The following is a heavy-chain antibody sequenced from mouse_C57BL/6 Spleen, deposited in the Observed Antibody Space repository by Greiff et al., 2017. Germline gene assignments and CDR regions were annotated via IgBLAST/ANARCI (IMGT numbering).Heavy chain of an antibody. CDR1: GFTFSSYA. J-gene: IGHJ2*01. Sequence: EVQLVESGGGLVKPGGSLKLSCAASGFTFSSYAMSWVRQTPEKRLEWVATISDGGSYTYYPDNVKGRFTISRDNAKNNLYLQMSHLKSEDTAMYYCAREGDGYYGYFDYWGQGTTLTVSS. V-gene: IGHV5-4*01. CDR2: ISDGGSYT. D-gene: IGHD2-3*01. CDR3: AREGDGYYGYFDY.